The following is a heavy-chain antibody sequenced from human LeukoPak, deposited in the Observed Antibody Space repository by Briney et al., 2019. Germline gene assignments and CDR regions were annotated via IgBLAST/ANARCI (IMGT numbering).Heavy chain of an antibody. CDR1: GFTFTTYW. D-gene: IGHD2/OR15-2a*01. CDR2: INQDGTEK. Sequence: GGSLRLSCAASGFTFTTYWMSWVRQFPGKGLEWVANINQDGTEKYYVDSVKGRFTVSRDNAKNSLYLQMNSLRAEDTAVYYCARDPSASYVKDGNWCDPWGQGTLVTVSS. V-gene: IGHV3-7*01. CDR3: ARDPSASYVKDGNWCDP. J-gene: IGHJ5*02.